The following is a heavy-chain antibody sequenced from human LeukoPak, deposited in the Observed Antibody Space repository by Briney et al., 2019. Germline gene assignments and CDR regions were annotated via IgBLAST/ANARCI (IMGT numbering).Heavy chain of an antibody. J-gene: IGHJ6*04. CDR3: ARVIAAAAYYYGMDV. CDR2: ISSSGSTI. V-gene: IGHV3-48*03. Sequence: GGSLRLSCAASGFTFSSYEMNWVREAPGKGLEWVSYISSSGSTIYYADSVKGRFTISRDNAKNSLYLQMTSLRAEDTAVYYCARVIAAAAYYYGMDVWGKGTTVTVSS. CDR1: GFTFSSYE. D-gene: IGHD6-13*01.